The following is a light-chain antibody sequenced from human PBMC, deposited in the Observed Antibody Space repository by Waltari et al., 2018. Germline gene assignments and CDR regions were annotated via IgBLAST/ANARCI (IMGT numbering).Light chain of an antibody. Sequence: EIVLTQSPATLSLPPGERATLSCRASQSVSSYLAWSQQKPGQAPRLLIYDAANRATGIPARFSGSGSGTDFTLTISSLEPEDFAVYYCQQRSNWPPTFGQGTKLEIK. J-gene: IGKJ2*01. CDR3: QQRSNWPPT. CDR2: DAA. V-gene: IGKV3-11*01. CDR1: QSVSSY.